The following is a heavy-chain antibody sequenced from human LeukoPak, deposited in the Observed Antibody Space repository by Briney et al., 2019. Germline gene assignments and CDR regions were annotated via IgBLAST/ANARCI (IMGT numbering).Heavy chain of an antibody. CDR2: ISAHNGNI. D-gene: IGHD3-3*01. Sequence: ASVKVSCKASGYSFTNYGITWVRQAPGQGLEWMGWISAHNGNINYAQKLQGRVTMTTDTSTSTAYMELRSLRSGDTAVYYCARDLSAITIFGVVIKSAFDIWGQGTMVTVSS. CDR3: ARDLSAITIFGVVIKSAFDI. CDR1: GYSFTNYG. V-gene: IGHV1-18*01. J-gene: IGHJ3*02.